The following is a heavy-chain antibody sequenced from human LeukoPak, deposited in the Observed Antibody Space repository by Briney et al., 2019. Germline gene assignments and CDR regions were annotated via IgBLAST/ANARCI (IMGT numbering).Heavy chain of an antibody. CDR3: AIESKDYDSYFDY. CDR1: GGSFSGYY. D-gene: IGHD3-22*01. Sequence: SETLSLTRAVYGGSFSGYYWSWIRQPPGKGLEWIGEINHSGSTNYNPSLKSRVTISVDTSKNQFSLKLSSVTAADTAVYYCAIESKDYDSYFDYWGQGTLVTVSS. J-gene: IGHJ4*02. CDR2: INHSGST. V-gene: IGHV4-34*01.